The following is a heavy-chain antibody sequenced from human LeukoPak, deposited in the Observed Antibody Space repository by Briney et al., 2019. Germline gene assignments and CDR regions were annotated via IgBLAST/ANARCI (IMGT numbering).Heavy chain of an antibody. V-gene: IGHV4-34*01. D-gene: IGHD3-22*01. J-gene: IGHJ3*02. Sequence: SETLSLTCAVYGGSFSGYYWSWIRQPPGKGLEWIGEINHSGSTNYNPSLKSRVTISVDTSKNQFSLKLSSVTAADTAVYYCARANYYDSSGYSRGAFDIWGQGTMVTVSS. CDR1: GGSFSGYY. CDR3: ARANYYDSSGYSRGAFDI. CDR2: INHSGST.